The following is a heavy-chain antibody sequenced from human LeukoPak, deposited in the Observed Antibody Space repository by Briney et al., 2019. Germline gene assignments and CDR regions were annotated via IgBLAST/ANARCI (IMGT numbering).Heavy chain of an antibody. J-gene: IGHJ4*02. D-gene: IGHD6-13*01. CDR3: ASAGYSSSWYYY. CDR2: INSDGSST. CDR1: GFTFSSYW. V-gene: IGHV3-74*01. Sequence: PGGSLRLSCAASGFTFSSYWMHWVRQAPGKGLVWVSRINSDGSSTSYADSVKGRFTISRDNAKNTLYLQMNSLRAEDTAVYYCASAGYSSSWYYYWGQGTLVTVSS.